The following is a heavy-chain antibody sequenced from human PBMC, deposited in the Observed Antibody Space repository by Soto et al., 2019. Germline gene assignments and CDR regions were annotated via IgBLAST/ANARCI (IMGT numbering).Heavy chain of an antibody. CDR3: ARDRYDILTGLPDYYYYYGMDV. CDR2: ISYDGSNK. V-gene: IGHV3-30-3*01. Sequence: GGSLRLSCAAPGFTFSSYAMHWVRQAPGKGLEWVAVISYDGSNKYYADSVKGRFTISRDNSKNTLYLQMNSLRAEDTAVYYCARDRYDILTGLPDYYYYYGMDVWGQGTTVTVSS. CDR1: GFTFSSYA. D-gene: IGHD3-9*01. J-gene: IGHJ6*02.